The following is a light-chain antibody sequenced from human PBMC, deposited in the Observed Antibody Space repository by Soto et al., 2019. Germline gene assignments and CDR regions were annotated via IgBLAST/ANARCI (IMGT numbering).Light chain of an antibody. CDR1: SGDIGTYNL. Sequence: QSVLTQPASVSGSPGQSIAISCTGTSGDIGTYNLVSWYQQHPGKAPKLMISEVNKRPSGVSDRFSGFKSGDTASLTISGLRTEDEADYYCCSFAGSGTGVFGTGTKVTVL. J-gene: IGLJ1*01. V-gene: IGLV2-23*02. CDR2: EVN. CDR3: CSFAGSGTGV.